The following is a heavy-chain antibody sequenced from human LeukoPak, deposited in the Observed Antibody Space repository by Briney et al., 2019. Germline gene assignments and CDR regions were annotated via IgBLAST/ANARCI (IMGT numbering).Heavy chain of an antibody. Sequence: PGGSLRLSCRASGFTFSASAIHWVRQASGKGLEWVGRIKANANNYATAYSTSVKGRFTISRDDSKNTAYLQMNSPRTEDTAVYFCTRLGTGDYGDYRFDYWGQGTLVAVSS. D-gene: IGHD4-17*01. CDR3: TRLGTGDYGDYRFDY. CDR2: IKANANNYAT. J-gene: IGHJ4*02. CDR1: GFTFSASA. V-gene: IGHV3-73*01.